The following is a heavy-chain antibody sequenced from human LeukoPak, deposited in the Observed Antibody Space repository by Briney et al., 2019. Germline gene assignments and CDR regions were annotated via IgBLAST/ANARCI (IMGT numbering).Heavy chain of an antibody. CDR1: GFTFHDYA. V-gene: IGHV3-9*01. CDR2: ISWDGGSI. Sequence: PGGSLRLSCAASGFTFHDYAMHWVRQGPGKGLEWVSGISWDGGSIGYADSVKGRFTISRDNAKNSLYLQMNSLRPEDTAFYYCARDRWQQLAGGWFDPWGQGALVTVSS. CDR3: ARDRWQQLAGGWFDP. J-gene: IGHJ5*02. D-gene: IGHD6-13*01.